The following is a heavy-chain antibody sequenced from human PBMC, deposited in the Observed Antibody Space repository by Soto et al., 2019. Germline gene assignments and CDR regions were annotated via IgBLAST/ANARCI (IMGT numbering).Heavy chain of an antibody. D-gene: IGHD3-22*01. CDR1: GGTFNSYD. CDR2: IIPIVETP. Sequence: QVQLVQSGAEVKKPGSSMKVSCKASGGTFNSYDINWVRQAPGQGLEWMGGIIPIVETPKYAQKFQGRVTITADESTNTVYMELSSLRSEDTAMYYCARLSRPNYYDTSGFFKDNGFDPWGQATLVTVSS. V-gene: IGHV1-69*01. J-gene: IGHJ5*02. CDR3: ARLSRPNYYDTSGFFKDNGFDP.